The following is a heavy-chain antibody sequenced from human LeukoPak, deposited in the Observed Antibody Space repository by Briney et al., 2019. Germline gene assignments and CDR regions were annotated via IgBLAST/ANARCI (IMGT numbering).Heavy chain of an antibody. CDR1: GYSISSGYY. CDR2: IYHSGST. V-gene: IGHV4-38-2*02. J-gene: IGHJ4*02. CDR3: ARRAPLSSFDY. Sequence: SETLSLTCTVSGYSISSGYYWGWIRQPPGKGLEWIGSIYHSGSTYYNPSLKSRVTISVDTSKNQFSLNLSSVTAADTAVYYCARRAPLSSFDYWGQGTLVTVSS.